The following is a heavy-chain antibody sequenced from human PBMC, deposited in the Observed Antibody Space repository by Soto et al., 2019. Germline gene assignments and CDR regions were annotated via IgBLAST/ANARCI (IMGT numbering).Heavy chain of an antibody. CDR3: AREPRTGTIDY. CDR2: MNPNSGNT. V-gene: IGHV1-8*01. Sequence: ASLKLSCKASGYTFTSDDINWVRQATGQGLEWMGWMNPNSGNTGYVQKFQGRVTMTRNTSISTAYMELSSLRSEDTAVYYCAREPRTGTIDYWGQGTLVTVSS. D-gene: IGHD1-1*01. J-gene: IGHJ4*02. CDR1: GYTFTSDD.